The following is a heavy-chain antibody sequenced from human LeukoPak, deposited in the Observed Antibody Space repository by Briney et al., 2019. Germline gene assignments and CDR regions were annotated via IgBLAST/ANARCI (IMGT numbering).Heavy chain of an antibody. D-gene: IGHD3-22*01. CDR3: ARIGSGSSNWFDP. J-gene: IGHJ5*02. V-gene: IGHV4-59*08. CDR2: IYYSGST. CDR1: GGSISSYY. Sequence: SETLSLTCTVSGGSISSYYWSWIRQPPGEGLEWIGYIYYSGSTNYNPSLKSRVTISVDTSKNQFSLKLSSVTAADTAVYYCARIGSGSSNWFDPWGQGTLVTVSS.